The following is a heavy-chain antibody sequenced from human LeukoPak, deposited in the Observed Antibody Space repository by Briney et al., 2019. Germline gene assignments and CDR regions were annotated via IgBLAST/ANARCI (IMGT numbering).Heavy chain of an antibody. V-gene: IGHV3-30-3*01. CDR2: ISYDGSNK. CDR1: GFTFSSYE. Sequence: PGGSLRLSCAASGFTFSSYEMNWVRQAPGKGLEWVAVISYDGSNKYYADSVKGRFTISRDNSKNTLYLQMNSLRAEDTAVYYCARAPHDYGDLFDYWGQGTLVTVSS. D-gene: IGHD4-17*01. J-gene: IGHJ4*02. CDR3: ARAPHDYGDLFDY.